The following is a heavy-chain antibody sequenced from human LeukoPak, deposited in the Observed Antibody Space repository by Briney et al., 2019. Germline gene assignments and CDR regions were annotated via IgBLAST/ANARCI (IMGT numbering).Heavy chain of an antibody. D-gene: IGHD5-18*01. J-gene: IGHJ4*02. CDR1: GGTFSSYA. CDR3: ARARYSYGDFFDY. CDR2: IIPILGTA. V-gene: IGHV1-69*10. Sequence: SVKVSCKASGGTFSSYAISWVRQAPGQGLEWMGGIIPILGTANYAQKFQGRVTITADKSTSTAYMELSSLRSEDTAVYYCARARYSYGDFFDYWGQGTLVTVSS.